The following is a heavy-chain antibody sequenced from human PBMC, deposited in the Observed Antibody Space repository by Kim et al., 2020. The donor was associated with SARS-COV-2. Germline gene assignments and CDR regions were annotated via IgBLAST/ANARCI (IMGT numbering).Heavy chain of an antibody. Sequence: GGSLRLSCAASGFSFFIYGMHWVRQAPGKGLEWVAVISFDGSDMYYADSVKGRFTISRDNSKNTMYLQMTSLRPEDTGVYYCAKSYCSGDSCDLGYYGMDVWGQGTTVSVSS. V-gene: IGHV3-30*18. D-gene: IGHD2-15*01. CDR2: ISFDGSDM. CDR1: GFSFFIYG. CDR3: AKSYCSGDSCDLGYYGMDV. J-gene: IGHJ6*02.